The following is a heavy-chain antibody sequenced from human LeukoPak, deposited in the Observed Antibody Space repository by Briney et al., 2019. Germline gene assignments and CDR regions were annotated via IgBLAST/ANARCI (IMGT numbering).Heavy chain of an antibody. CDR3: ARDRASYGGNSEVAFDI. CDR2: ISSSGSTI. CDR1: GFTFSDYY. D-gene: IGHD4-23*01. V-gene: IGHV3-11*01. Sequence: GGSLRLSCAASGFTFSDYYMSWIRQAPGKGLEWVSYISSSGSTIYYADSVKGRFTISRDNAKNSLYLQMNSLRAEDTAVYCCARDRASYGGNSEVAFDIWGQGTMVTVSS. J-gene: IGHJ3*02.